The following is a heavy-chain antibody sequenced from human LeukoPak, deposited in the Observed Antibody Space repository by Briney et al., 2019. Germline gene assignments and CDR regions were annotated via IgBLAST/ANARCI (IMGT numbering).Heavy chain of an antibody. Sequence: SETLSLTCTVSGGSISSGGYYWSWIRQHPGKGLEWIGYIYYSGSTYYNPSLKSRLAISVDTSKNQFSLKLSSVTAADTAVYYCVRVRRFCGGDCYSLGYFDYWGQGTLVTVSS. J-gene: IGHJ4*02. CDR1: GGSISSGGYY. CDR2: IYYSGST. V-gene: IGHV4-31*03. CDR3: VRVRRFCGGDCYSLGYFDY. D-gene: IGHD2-21*02.